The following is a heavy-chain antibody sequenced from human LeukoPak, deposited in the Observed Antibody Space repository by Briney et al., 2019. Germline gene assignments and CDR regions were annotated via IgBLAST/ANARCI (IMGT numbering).Heavy chain of an antibody. V-gene: IGHV3-23*01. CDR2: ISGSGGST. CDR1: GFTFSSYA. J-gene: IGHJ4*02. D-gene: IGHD5-12*01. CDR3: AKDRPKRGYSGYDPGDY. Sequence: GGSLRLSCAASGFTFSSYAMSWVRQAPRKGLEWVSAISGSGGSTYYADSVKGRFTISRDNSKNTLYLQMNSLRTEDTAVYYCAKDRPKRGYSGYDPGDYWGQGTLVTVSS.